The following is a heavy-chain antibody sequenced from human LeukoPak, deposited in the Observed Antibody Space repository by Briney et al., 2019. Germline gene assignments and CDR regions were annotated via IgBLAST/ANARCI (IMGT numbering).Heavy chain of an antibody. D-gene: IGHD6-13*01. Sequence: PSETLSLTCTVSNGSISSSSYYWGWIRQPPGKGLEWIGSIYYSGSTYYNPSLKSRVTISVDTSKNQFSLKLSSVTAADTAVYYCARVHLIAAAGFTFDYWGQGTLVTVSS. J-gene: IGHJ4*02. CDR2: IYYSGST. CDR1: NGSISSSSYY. CDR3: ARVHLIAAAGFTFDY. V-gene: IGHV4-39*01.